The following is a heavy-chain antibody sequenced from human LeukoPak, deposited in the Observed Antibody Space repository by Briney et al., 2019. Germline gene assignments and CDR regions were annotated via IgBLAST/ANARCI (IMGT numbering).Heavy chain of an antibody. Sequence: PETLSLTCTVSGCSISIYYWNWIRQPPGKGLEWIGYIYNSGSSTIYNPSLKSRVTISVDTSKNQFSLRLSSVTAADTAVYFCVRDRELTYWGQGTLVTVSS. D-gene: IGHD3-10*01. CDR2: IYNSGSST. CDR3: VRDRELTY. V-gene: IGHV4-59*01. J-gene: IGHJ4*02. CDR1: GCSISIYY.